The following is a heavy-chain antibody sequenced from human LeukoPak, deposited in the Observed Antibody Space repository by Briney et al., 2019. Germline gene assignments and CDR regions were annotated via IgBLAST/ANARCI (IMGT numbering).Heavy chain of an antibody. J-gene: IGHJ6*03. CDR3: ARDETYSSDWQSNHYYYYMDV. CDR1: GGSISSSSYY. D-gene: IGHD6-19*01. V-gene: IGHV4-39*07. CDR2: INHSGST. Sequence: SETLSLTCTVPGGSISSSSYYWGWIRQPPGKGLEWIGEINHSGSTNYNPSLKSRVTISVDTSKNQFSLKLSSVTAADTAVYYCARDETYSSDWQSNHYYYYMDVWGKGTTVTVSS.